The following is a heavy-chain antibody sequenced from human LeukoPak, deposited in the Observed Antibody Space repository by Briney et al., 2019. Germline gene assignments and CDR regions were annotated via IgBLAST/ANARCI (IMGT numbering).Heavy chain of an antibody. J-gene: IGHJ4*02. CDR1: GFTFSSYA. CDR3: ARDARSIAAAGTKGRYFDY. V-gene: IGHV3-30-3*01. Sequence: PGRSLRLSCAASGFTFSSYAMHWVRQAPGKGLEWVAVISYDGSNKYYADSVKGRFTISRDNSKNTLYLQMNSLRAEDTAVYYCARDARSIAAAGTKGRYFDYWGQGTLVTVS. D-gene: IGHD6-13*01. CDR2: ISYDGSNK.